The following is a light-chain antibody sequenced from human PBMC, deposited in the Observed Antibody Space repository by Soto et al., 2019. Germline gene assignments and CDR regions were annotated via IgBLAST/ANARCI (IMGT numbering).Light chain of an antibody. CDR1: SSDVGGYNY. CDR2: EVN. J-gene: IGLJ1*01. V-gene: IGLV2-8*01. CDR3: SSYADNNRFYV. Sequence: ALTQPPSAAGSPGQSVTISCTGTSSDVGGYNYVSWYQQRPGKAPKLMIYEVNKRPSGVPDRFSGSKSGNTASLTVSGLQAEDEADYYCSSYADNNRFYVFGSGTKLTVL.